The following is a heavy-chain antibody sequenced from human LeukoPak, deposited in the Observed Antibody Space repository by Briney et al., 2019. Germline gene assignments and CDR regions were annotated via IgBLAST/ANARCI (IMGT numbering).Heavy chain of an antibody. Sequence: GGSLRLSCAASGFTFSDYYMSWIRQAPGKGLEWVSYISSSGSTIYYADSVKGRFTISRDNAENSLYLQMNSLRAEDTAVYYCANGRYSYGYKNAFDIWGQGTMVTVSS. CDR1: GFTFSDYY. V-gene: IGHV3-11*04. D-gene: IGHD5-18*01. J-gene: IGHJ3*02. CDR2: ISSSGSTI. CDR3: ANGRYSYGYKNAFDI.